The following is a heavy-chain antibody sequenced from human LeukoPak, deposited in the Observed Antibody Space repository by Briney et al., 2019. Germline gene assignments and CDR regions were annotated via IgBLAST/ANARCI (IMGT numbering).Heavy chain of an antibody. Sequence: ASVKVSCKASGYTFTSYGISWVRQAPGQGLEWMGWISAYNGNTNYAQKLQGRVTTTTDTSTSTAYMELRSLRSDDTAVYYCARTLYRYSSGYDAFDIWGQGTMVTVSS. V-gene: IGHV1-18*01. CDR2: ISAYNGNT. CDR3: ARTLYRYSSGYDAFDI. CDR1: GYTFTSYG. D-gene: IGHD6-19*01. J-gene: IGHJ3*02.